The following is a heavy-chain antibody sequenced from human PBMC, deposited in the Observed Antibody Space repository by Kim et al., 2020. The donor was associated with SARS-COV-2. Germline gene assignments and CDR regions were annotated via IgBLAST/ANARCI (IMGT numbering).Heavy chain of an antibody. CDR2: T. V-gene: IGHV1-2*02. D-gene: IGHD1-26*01. Sequence: TNYAQNFQNSVTMTRDTSISTAYMELSSLTSDDTAVYYCARGYSGSPIDYWGQGTLVTVSS. J-gene: IGHJ4*02. CDR3: ARGYSGSPIDY.